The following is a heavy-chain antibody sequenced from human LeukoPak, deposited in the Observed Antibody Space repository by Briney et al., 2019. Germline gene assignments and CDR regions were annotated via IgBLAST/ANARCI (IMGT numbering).Heavy chain of an antibody. J-gene: IGHJ4*02. CDR3: ARGRGQQLGNFDY. D-gene: IGHD6-13*01. CDR2: MYHSGST. Sequence: SETLSLTCTVSGYSISSGYYWGWIRQPPGKGLEWIESMYHSGSTYYNPSLKSRVTMSVDTSKNQFSLKLSSVTAADTAVYYCARGRGQQLGNFDYWGQGTLVTVSA. V-gene: IGHV4-38-2*02. CDR1: GYSISSGYY.